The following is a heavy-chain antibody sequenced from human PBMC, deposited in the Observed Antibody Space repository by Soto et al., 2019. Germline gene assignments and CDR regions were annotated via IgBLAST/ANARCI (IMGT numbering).Heavy chain of an antibody. D-gene: IGHD6-13*01. V-gene: IGHV4-59*01. Sequence: QVQLQESGPGLVKPSETLSLTCTVSGGSISSYYWSWIRQPPGKGLEWIGYIYYSGSTNYNPSLKSRVPISVDTSKNQFSLKLSSVTAADTAVYYCARSRGAAAGGYYYYYMDVWGKGTTVTVSS. CDR1: GGSISSYY. CDR3: ARSRGAAAGGYYYYYMDV. J-gene: IGHJ6*03. CDR2: IYYSGST.